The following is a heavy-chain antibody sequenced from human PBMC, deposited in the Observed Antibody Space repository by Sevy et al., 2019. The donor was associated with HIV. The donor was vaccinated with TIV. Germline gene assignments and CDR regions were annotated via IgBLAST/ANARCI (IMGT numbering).Heavy chain of an antibody. CDR1: GFTFGDYA. D-gene: IGHD2-2*01. CDR2: IRSKAYGGTT. CDR3: TRNQLPLLVGFYYYYYGMDV. J-gene: IGHJ6*02. Sequence: GGSLRLSCTASGFTFGDYAMSWVHQAPGKGLEWVGFIRSKAYGGTTEYAASVKGRFTISRDDSKSIAYLQMNSLKTEDTAVYYCTRNQLPLLVGFYYYYYGMDVWGQGTTVTVSS. V-gene: IGHV3-49*04.